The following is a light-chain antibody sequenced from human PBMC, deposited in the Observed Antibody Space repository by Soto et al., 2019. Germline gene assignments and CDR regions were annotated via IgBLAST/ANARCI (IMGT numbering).Light chain of an antibody. CDR2: DVS. J-gene: IGLJ1*01. V-gene: IGLV2-14*01. Sequence: ALTQPASVSGSPGQSITISCTGTSSDVGGYNYVSWYQQHPGKAPKLMIYDVSNRPSGVSNRFSGSKSGNTASLTISGLQAEDEADYYCSSYTSSSTPFVFGTGTKLTVL. CDR3: SSYTSSSTPFV. CDR1: SSDVGGYNY.